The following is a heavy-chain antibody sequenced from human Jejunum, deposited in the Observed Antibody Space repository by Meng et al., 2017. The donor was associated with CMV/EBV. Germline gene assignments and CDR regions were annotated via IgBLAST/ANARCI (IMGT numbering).Heavy chain of an antibody. CDR2: IATGDRFGARTT. Sequence: FSFTSYEFNWVRQAPGKGLEWVSYIATGDRFGARTTYYADSVKGRFTISRDNAKNSLYLEMNSLRVEDTAVYYCARMGYGFESFDIWGQGTMVTVSS. J-gene: IGHJ3*02. CDR3: ARMGYGFESFDI. CDR1: FSFTSYE. D-gene: IGHD5-12*01. V-gene: IGHV3-48*03.